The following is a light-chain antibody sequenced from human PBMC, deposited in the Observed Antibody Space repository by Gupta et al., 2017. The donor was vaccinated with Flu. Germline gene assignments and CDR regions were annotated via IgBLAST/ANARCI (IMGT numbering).Light chain of an antibody. CDR3: QQYGSSPLT. V-gene: IGKV3-20*01. CDR1: RTVNRNS. CDR2: GVF. J-gene: IGKJ4*01. Sequence: GTLSLSPGEGATLSCRASRTVNRNSVAWYRQKPGQAPRLLIHGVFNRATGVPDRFSGRGSGTDFTLTISRLEPEDFAVYYCQQYGSSPLTFGGGTKVEIK.